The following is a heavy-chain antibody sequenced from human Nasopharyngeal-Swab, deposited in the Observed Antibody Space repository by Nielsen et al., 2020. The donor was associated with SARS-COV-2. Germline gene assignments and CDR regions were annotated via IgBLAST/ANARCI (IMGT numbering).Heavy chain of an antibody. V-gene: IGHV1-8*01. CDR2: RNPNSGNT. D-gene: IGHD5-12*01. J-gene: IGHJ6*03. CDR3: AREFLVATIFPYYYYMDV. Sequence: ASVKVSCKASGYSFTSYDINWVRQATGQGLEWRGWRNPNSGNTGYEQKFQGRVTMTRNTSISTAYMELSSLRSADTAVYYCAREFLVATIFPYYYYMDVWGKGTTLTVSS. CDR1: GYSFTSYD.